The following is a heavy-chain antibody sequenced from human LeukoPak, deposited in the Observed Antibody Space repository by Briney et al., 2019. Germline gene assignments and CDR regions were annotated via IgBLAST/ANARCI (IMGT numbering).Heavy chain of an antibody. CDR1: GFTFSSYG. CDR3: AKVGGYSDYYYYMDV. J-gene: IGHJ6*03. Sequence: GGSLRLSCAASGFTFSSYGMHWVRQAPGKGLEGVAFIRYDGSNKYYADSVKGRFTISRDNSKNTLYLQMNSLRAEDTAVYYCAKVGGYSDYYYYMDVWGKGTTVTVSS. V-gene: IGHV3-30*02. D-gene: IGHD3-16*01. CDR2: IRYDGSNK.